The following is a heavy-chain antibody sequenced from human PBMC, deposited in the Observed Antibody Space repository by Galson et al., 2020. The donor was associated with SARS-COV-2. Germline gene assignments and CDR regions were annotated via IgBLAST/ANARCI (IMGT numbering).Heavy chain of an antibody. CDR2: IYHSGST. CDR3: ARRTEGYYESSTYQPGGWFDP. CDR1: GGTFSSYY. D-gene: IGHD3-22*01. V-gene: IGHV4-59*01. Sequence: SEPLSLTCTVSGGTFSSYYWGWIRQPPGKGLEWIGYIYHSGSTNYNPSLQSRVTILVDTSKNQISLKVNSVTAADTAVYYCARRTEGYYESSTYQPGGWFDPWGQGTLVTVSS. J-gene: IGHJ5*02.